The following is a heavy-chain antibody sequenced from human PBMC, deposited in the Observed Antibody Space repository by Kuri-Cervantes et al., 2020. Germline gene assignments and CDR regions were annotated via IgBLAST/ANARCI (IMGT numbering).Heavy chain of an antibody. CDR2: IYTGGST. D-gene: IGHD7-27*01. CDR1: GGSISSYY. V-gene: IGHV4-4*07. CDR3: ARDNTGLGIVDY. J-gene: IGHJ4*02. Sequence: ESLKISCTVSGGSISSYYWSWIRQPAGKGLEWIGRIYTGGSTNYNPSLKSRVTISVDKSKNQFSLKLSSVTAADTAVYYCARDNTGLGIVDYWGQGTLVTVSS.